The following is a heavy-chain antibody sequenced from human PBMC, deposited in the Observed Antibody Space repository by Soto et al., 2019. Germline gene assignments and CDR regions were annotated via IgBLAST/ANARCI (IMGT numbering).Heavy chain of an antibody. CDR3: ARDPLRGSDVHTLGVFDD. V-gene: IGHV4-61*01. CDR1: GGSVSSGSYY. Sequence: SETLSLTCTVSGGSVSSGSYYWSWIRQPPGKGLEWIGYIYYSGSTNYNPSLKSRVTISVDTSKNQFSLKLSSVTAADTAVYYCARDPLRGSDVHTLGVFDDWGQGTRVTVAS. J-gene: IGHJ4*02. CDR2: IYYSGST. D-gene: IGHD3-10*01.